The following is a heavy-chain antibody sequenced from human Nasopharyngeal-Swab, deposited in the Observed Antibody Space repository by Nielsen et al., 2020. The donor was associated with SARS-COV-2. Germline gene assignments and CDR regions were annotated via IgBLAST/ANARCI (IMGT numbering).Heavy chain of an antibody. V-gene: IGHV3-21*04. CDR1: GFTFSSYS. Sequence: GGSLRLSCAASGFTFSSYSMNWVRQAPGKGLEWVSSISSSSSYIYYADSVRGRFTISRDNSKNTLYLQMNSLRAEDTAVYYCARDGPSGGYDGWGQGTLVTVSS. CDR2: ISSSSSYI. D-gene: IGHD1-26*01. J-gene: IGHJ4*02. CDR3: ARDGPSGGYDG.